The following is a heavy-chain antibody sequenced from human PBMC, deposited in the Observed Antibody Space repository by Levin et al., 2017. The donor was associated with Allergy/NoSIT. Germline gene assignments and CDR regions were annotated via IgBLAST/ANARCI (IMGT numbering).Heavy chain of an antibody. CDR1: GFTFSSYS. Sequence: AASVKVSCAASGFTFSSYSMNWVRQAPGKGLEWVSYISSSSSTIYYADSVKGRFTISRDNAKNSLYLQMNSLRAEDTAVYYCARVGDYGSGSYYNFVDYWGQGTLVTVSS. D-gene: IGHD3-10*01. V-gene: IGHV3-48*01. CDR3: ARVGDYGSGSYYNFVDY. CDR2: ISSSSSTI. J-gene: IGHJ4*02.